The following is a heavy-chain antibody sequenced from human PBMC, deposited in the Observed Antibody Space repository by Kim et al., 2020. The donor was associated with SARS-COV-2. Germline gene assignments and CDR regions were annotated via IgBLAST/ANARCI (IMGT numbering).Heavy chain of an antibody. J-gene: IGHJ6*02. Sequence: SETLSLTCAVYGGSFSGNYWSWIRQPPGKGLEWIGEINHSGSTNYNPSLKSRVTISVDTSKNQFSLKLSSVTAADTAVYYCARGFPVTTFYYYYYGIDDWGQGATVTV. V-gene: IGHV4-34*01. CDR3: ARGFPVTTFYYYYYGIDD. D-gene: IGHD4-17*01. CDR2: INHSGST. CDR1: GGSFSGNY.